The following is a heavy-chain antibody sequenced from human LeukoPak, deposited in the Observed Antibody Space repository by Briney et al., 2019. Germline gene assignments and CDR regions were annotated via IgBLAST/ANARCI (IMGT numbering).Heavy chain of an antibody. CDR2: MNPNSGNT. Sequence: ASVKVSCKASGYTFTSYDINWVRQATGQGLEWMGWMNPNSGNTGYAQKFQGRVTMTRNTSISTAYMELSSLRSEDTAVYYCARTYYYDSSGLGDAFHIWGQGTMVTVSS. D-gene: IGHD3-22*01. J-gene: IGHJ3*02. CDR3: ARTYYYDSSGLGDAFHI. CDR1: GYTFTSYD. V-gene: IGHV1-8*01.